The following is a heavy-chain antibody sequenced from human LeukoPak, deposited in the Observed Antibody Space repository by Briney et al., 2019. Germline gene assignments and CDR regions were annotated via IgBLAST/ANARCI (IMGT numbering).Heavy chain of an antibody. J-gene: IGHJ4*02. V-gene: IGHV4-39*01. CDR1: GGSISSNSYY. CDR2: IYYSRST. Sequence: PSETLSLTCTVSGGSISSNSYYWGRIPQPPGKGLEWVGSIYYSRSTYYNPSLKSRVTVSVATSKNQFSLKLSSGTAADTAAYYCASHARRYFDWLYYDYWGQGTLVTVSS. CDR3: ASHARRYFDWLYYDY. D-gene: IGHD3-9*01.